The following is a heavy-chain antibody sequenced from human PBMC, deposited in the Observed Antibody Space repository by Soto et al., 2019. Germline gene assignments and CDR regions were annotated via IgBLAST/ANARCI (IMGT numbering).Heavy chain of an antibody. CDR1: GGTFSSYA. V-gene: IGHV1-69*13. CDR3: ARDDSGAILTGYYYYYGMDV. J-gene: IGHJ6*02. Sequence: GASVKVSCKASGGTFSSYAISWVRQAPGQGLEWMGGIIPIFGTANYAQKFQGRVTITADESTSTAYMELSSLRSEDTAVYYCARDDSGAILTGYYYYYGMDVWGQGTTVTVSS. CDR2: IIPIFGTA. D-gene: IGHD3-9*01.